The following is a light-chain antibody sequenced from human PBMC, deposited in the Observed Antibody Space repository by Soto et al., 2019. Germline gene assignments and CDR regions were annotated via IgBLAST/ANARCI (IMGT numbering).Light chain of an antibody. CDR1: QSVNTW. CDR3: QQYSTYST. V-gene: IGKV1-5*01. CDR2: DAS. Sequence: DIKMTQSPSTLSASVGDRVTITCRASQSVNTWLAWYQQKPGKAPKILISDASSLESGVPSRFSGSGSGTEFTLTISSLQPDDFGTYYCQQYSTYSTFGQGTKVDIK. J-gene: IGKJ1*01.